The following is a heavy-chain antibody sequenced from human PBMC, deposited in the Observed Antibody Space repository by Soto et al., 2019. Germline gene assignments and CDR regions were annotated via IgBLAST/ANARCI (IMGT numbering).Heavy chain of an antibody. Sequence: QPWGSLRLSGAASGFTFSSYEMNWVRQAPGKGLEWVSYISSSGSTIYYADSVKGRFTISRDNAKNSLYLQMNSLRAEDTAVYYCARDPPAMPLYPGYYGMDVWGQGTTVTVSS. CDR2: ISSSGSTI. J-gene: IGHJ6*02. CDR3: ARDPPAMPLYPGYYGMDV. CDR1: GFTFSSYE. D-gene: IGHD2-2*01. V-gene: IGHV3-48*03.